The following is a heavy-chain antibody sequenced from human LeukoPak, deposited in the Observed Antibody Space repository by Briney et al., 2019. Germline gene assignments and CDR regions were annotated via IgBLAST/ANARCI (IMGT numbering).Heavy chain of an antibody. Sequence: ASVKVSCKASGYTFTDYGFNWVRQAPGHGLEWMGWISAYNGFTNYSQNLQGRVTMTTDTSTYTAYMDLRSLTSDDTAVYYCARASMVASFPFPFDYWGQGTLVTVSS. CDR2: ISAYNGFT. CDR3: ARASMVASFPFPFDY. J-gene: IGHJ4*02. V-gene: IGHV1-18*01. CDR1: GYTFTDYG. D-gene: IGHD2-15*01.